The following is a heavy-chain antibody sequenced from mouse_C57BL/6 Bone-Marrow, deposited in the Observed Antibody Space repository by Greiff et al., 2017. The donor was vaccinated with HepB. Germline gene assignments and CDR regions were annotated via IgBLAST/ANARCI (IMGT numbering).Heavy chain of an antibody. V-gene: IGHV1-18*01. D-gene: IGHD4-1*01. J-gene: IGHJ2*01. CDR3: ARDWDAFDY. CDR2: INPNNGGT. CDR1: GYTFTDYN. Sequence: VQLQQSGPELVKPGASVKIPCKASGYTFTDYNMDWVKQSHGKSLEWIGDINPNNGGTIYNQKFKGKATLTVDKSSSTAYMQLSSLTSEDSAVYYCARDWDAFDYWGQGTTLTVSS.